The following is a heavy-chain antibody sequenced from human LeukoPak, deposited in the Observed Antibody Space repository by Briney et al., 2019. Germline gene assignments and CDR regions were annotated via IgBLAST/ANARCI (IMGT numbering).Heavy chain of an antibody. V-gene: IGHV1-46*04. Sequence: ASVKLSCKASGDTFTSYHVHWVRQAPGQGLEWMGVINPSGTSITYTQKLQGRDTMNRDTSTSTDYMALANLTSEDTAIYYCARLAVVTIDSWGQGTLVTVSS. J-gene: IGHJ5*01. CDR3: ARLAVVTIDS. CDR1: GDTFTSYH. D-gene: IGHD6-19*01. CDR2: INPSGTSI.